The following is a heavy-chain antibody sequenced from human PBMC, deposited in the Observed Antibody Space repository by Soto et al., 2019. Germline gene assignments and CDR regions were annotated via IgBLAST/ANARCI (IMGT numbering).Heavy chain of an antibody. J-gene: IGHJ6*02. Sequence: ASVTGSCTGSGYTFTIYGIGLVRQAPGQGLEWMGWISAYNGNTNYAQKLQGRVTMTTDTSTSTAYMELRSLRSDDTAVYYCARGQARMDVWGQGTTVTVSS. CDR3: ARGQARMDV. V-gene: IGHV1-18*01. CDR1: GYTFTIYG. CDR2: ISAYNGNT.